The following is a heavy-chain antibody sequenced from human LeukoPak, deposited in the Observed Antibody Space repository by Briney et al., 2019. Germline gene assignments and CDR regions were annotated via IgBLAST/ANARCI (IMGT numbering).Heavy chain of an antibody. V-gene: IGHV3-74*01. CDR3: TRYLSGGFDS. CDR2: INTDGTTT. CDR1: GFTFNNYW. J-gene: IGHJ4*02. D-gene: IGHD2-15*01. Sequence: SGGSLRLSCVGSGFTFNNYWMLWVRQAPGKGLVWVSRINTDGTTTSYADSVKGRFTFSRDNAKNTLYLQMNSLRAEDTAVYYCTRYLSGGFDSWGQGTLVTVSS.